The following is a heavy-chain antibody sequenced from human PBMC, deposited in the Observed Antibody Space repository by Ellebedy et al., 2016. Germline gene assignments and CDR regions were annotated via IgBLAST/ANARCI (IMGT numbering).Heavy chain of an antibody. V-gene: IGHV3-66*01. J-gene: IGHJ6*02. CDR3: ARGGTYGCAGICYYYGMDV. CDR2: IYRGGST. Sequence: GESLKISXAASGFTVSTNYMSWVRQAPGKGLEWVSVIYRGGSTYYADSVKGRFTISRDNSKNTLNLQMNSLRAEDTAVYYCARGGTYGCAGICYYYGMDVWGQGTTVTVSS. CDR1: GFTVSTNY. D-gene: IGHD3-10*02.